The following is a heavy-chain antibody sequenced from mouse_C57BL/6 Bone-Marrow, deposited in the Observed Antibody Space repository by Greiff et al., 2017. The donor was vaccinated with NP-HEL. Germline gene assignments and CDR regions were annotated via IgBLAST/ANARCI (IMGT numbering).Heavy chain of an antibody. V-gene: IGHV5-2*01. CDR2: INSDGGST. CDR1: EYEFPSHD. CDR3: ARHGYDGYPWYFDV. J-gene: IGHJ1*03. Sequence: DVKLVESGGGLVQPGESLKLSCESNEYEFPSHDMSWVRKTPEKRLELVAAINSDGGSTYYPDTMERRFIISRDNTKKTLYLQMSSLMSEDTALYYGARHGYDGYPWYFDVWGTGTTVTVSS. D-gene: IGHD2-3*01.